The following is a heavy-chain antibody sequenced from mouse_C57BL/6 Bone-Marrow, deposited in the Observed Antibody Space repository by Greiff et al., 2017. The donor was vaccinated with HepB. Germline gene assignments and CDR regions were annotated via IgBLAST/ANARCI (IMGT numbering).Heavy chain of an antibody. CDR2: IYPGSGST. D-gene: IGHD1-1*01. V-gene: IGHV1-55*01. J-gene: IGHJ4*01. Sequence: QVQLQQPGAELVKPGASVKMSCKASGYTFTSYWITWVKQRPGQGLEWIGDIYPGSGSTNYNEKFKSKATLTVDTSSSTAYMHLSSLTSEDSAVYYCARRDYYGSSPYYAMDYWGQGTSVTVSS. CDR1: GYTFTSYW. CDR3: ARRDYYGSSPYYAMDY.